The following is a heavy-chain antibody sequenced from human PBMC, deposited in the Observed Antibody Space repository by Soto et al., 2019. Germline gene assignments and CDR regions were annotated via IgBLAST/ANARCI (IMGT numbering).Heavy chain of an antibody. Sequence: QVHLQESGPGLVKPSQTLSLTCTVSGGPISSGGYYWSWIRQHPGKGLEWIGYIYYSAYTYYNASLKSRVTISVDTSKTQFSRTLSSGTAADAAVYYCAGEPSIWGQGTLVTVSS. V-gene: IGHV4-31*03. J-gene: IGHJ4*02. CDR2: IYYSAYT. CDR1: GGPISSGGYY. CDR3: AGEPSI.